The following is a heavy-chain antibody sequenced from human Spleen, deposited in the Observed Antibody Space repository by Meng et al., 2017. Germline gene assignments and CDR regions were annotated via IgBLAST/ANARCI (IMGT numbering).Heavy chain of an antibody. CDR2: ISNDSRNK. D-gene: IGHD6-19*01. CDR1: GFTFSSYA. CDR3: ANAESLGRGWYDY. Sequence: GGSLRLSCAASGFTFSSYALHWVRQAPGKGLEWVAIISNDSRNKFYADSVKGRFTISRDNSKNTLFLQMNSLRADDTALYYCANAESLGRGWYDYWGQGTLVTVSS. V-gene: IGHV3-30*04. J-gene: IGHJ4*02.